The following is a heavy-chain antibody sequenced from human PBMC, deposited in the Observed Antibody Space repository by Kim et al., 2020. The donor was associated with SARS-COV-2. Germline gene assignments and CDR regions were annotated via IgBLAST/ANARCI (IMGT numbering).Heavy chain of an antibody. J-gene: IGHJ4*02. D-gene: IGHD3-3*01. CDR3: AKDGTQGFWSGYSETLYFDY. CDR2: ISGSGGST. Sequence: GGSLRLSCAASGFTFSSYAMSWVRQAPGKGLEWVSAISGSGGSTSYADSVKGRFTISRDNSKNTLYLQMNSLRAEDTAVYYCAKDGTQGFWSGYSETLYFDYWGQGTLVTVSS. CDR1: GFTFSSYA. V-gene: IGHV3-23*01.